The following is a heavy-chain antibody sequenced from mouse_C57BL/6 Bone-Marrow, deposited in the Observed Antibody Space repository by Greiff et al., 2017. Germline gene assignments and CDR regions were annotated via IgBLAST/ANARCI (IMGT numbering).Heavy chain of an antibody. CDR3: AREGGYYDGSSWYFDV. D-gene: IGHD1-1*01. CDR1: GYTFTSYW. Sequence: VQLQQPGAELVMPGALVKLSCKASGYTFTSYWMHWVKQRPGQGLEWIGEIDPSDSYTNYNQKFKGKSTLTVDKSSSTAYMQLSSLTSEDSAVYYCAREGGYYDGSSWYFDVWGTGTTVTVSS. V-gene: IGHV1-69*01. J-gene: IGHJ1*03. CDR2: IDPSDSYT.